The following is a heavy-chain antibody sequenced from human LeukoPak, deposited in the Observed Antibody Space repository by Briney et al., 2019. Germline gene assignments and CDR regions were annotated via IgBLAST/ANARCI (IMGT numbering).Heavy chain of an antibody. V-gene: IGHV4-39*01. J-gene: IGHJ4*02. CDR2: MYYSGTT. CDR3: ARHPPRDGSAFGY. CDR1: GGSISSGSYY. Sequence: PSETLSLTCTVPGGSISSGSYYWGWIRQPPGKGLEWIASMYYSGTTFYSPSLKSRVTISVDTSKNQLSLKLGSVTAADTAVYYCARHPPRDGSAFGYWGQGTLVTVSS.